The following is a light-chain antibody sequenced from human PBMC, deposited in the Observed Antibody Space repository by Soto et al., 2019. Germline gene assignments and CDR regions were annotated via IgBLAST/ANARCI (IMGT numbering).Light chain of an antibody. CDR1: SSDVGAYNY. CDR3: SSYTSNNYV. CDR2: EVS. Sequence: QSALTQPASVSGSPRQSITISCTGTSSDVGAYNYVSWYQQHPGKAPKLMIYEVSTRPSGISNRFSGSKSGDTASLTISGLQAEDDADYYCSSYTSNNYVFGTGTQVTVL. V-gene: IGLV2-14*01. J-gene: IGLJ1*01.